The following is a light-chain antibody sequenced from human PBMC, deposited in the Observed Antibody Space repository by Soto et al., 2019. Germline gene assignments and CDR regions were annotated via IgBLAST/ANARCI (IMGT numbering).Light chain of an antibody. CDR2: GAS. Sequence: DIQMTQSPSSLSAPLGDRVTITCRASENIIQYLNWYQQKPGKVPRLLVYGASRLETVVPSRFSDSGFGTEFTLTIRGLQSDDFASYYCQHRYSAPWTFGQGTKV. CDR3: QHRYSAPWT. J-gene: IGKJ1*01. V-gene: IGKV1-39*01. CDR1: ENIIQY.